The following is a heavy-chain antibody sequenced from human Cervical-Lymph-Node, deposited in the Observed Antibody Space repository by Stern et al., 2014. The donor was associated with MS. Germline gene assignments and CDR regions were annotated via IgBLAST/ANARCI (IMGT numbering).Heavy chain of an antibody. J-gene: IGHJ6*02. Sequence: EVQLVESGAEVKKPGESLTISCKGFGYSFNIYWIAWVRQRPGKGLEWMGIIYPDDSDTGYSTSFQGQVTFSVDKSISTAYLQWSSLKPSDTATYFCARRGMDVWGQGTSVTVSS. V-gene: IGHV5-51*01. CDR2: IYPDDSDT. CDR1: GYSFNIYW. CDR3: ARRGMDV.